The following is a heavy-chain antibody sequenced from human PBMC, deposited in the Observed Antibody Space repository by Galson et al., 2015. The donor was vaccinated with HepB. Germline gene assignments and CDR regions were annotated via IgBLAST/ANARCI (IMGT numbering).Heavy chain of an antibody. Sequence: SGAEVKKPGESLKISCKGSGYSFTSYWIGWVRQMPGKGLEWMGIIYPGDSDTRYSPSFQGQVTISADKSISTAYLQWSSLKASDTAMYYCARRPYSSGWYGWYFDLWGRGTLVTVSS. CDR1: GYSFTSYW. CDR3: ARRPYSSGWYGWYFDL. V-gene: IGHV5-51*01. CDR2: IYPGDSDT. J-gene: IGHJ2*01. D-gene: IGHD6-19*01.